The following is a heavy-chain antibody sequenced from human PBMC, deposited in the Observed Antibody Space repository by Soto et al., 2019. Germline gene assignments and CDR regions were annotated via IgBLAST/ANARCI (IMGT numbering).Heavy chain of an antibody. CDR3: ARDRTVDGMDV. Sequence: SETLSLTCTVSGGSISSYYWSWIRQPPGKGLEWIGYIYYSGSTNYNPSLKSRVTISVDTSKNQFSLKLSSVTAADTAVYYCARDRTVDGMDVWGQGPTVTVSS. CDR1: GGSISSYY. J-gene: IGHJ6*02. CDR2: IYYSGST. D-gene: IGHD2-15*01. V-gene: IGHV4-59*01.